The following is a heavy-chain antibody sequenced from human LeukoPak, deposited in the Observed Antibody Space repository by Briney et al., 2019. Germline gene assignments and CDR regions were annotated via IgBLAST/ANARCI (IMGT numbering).Heavy chain of an antibody. J-gene: IGHJ3*02. CDR3: AREMYYDFWSGLDI. CDR2: TYYSGST. CDR1: GGSISSHY. D-gene: IGHD3-3*01. V-gene: IGHV4-59*11. Sequence: SETLSLTCTVSGGSISSHYWSWIRQPPGKGLEWIVYTYYSGSTNYNPSLKSRVTISVDTSKNQFSMKLSSVTAADTAVYYCAREMYYDFWSGLDIWGQGTMVTVSS.